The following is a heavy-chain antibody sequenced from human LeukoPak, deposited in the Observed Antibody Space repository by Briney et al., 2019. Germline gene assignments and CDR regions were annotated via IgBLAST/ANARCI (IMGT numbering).Heavy chain of an antibody. CDR1: GFPFSSYA. V-gene: IGHV3-23*01. CDR2: ISGSGGST. Sequence: GSLRLPCAASGFPFSSYAMSWVRQAPGKGLEWVSAISGSGGSTYYADSVKGRFTISRDNSKNTLYLQMNSLRAEDTAVYYCAKDLTPGNYYDSSGYCEYWGQGTLVTVSS. D-gene: IGHD3-22*01. CDR3: AKDLTPGNYYDSSGYCEY. J-gene: IGHJ4*02.